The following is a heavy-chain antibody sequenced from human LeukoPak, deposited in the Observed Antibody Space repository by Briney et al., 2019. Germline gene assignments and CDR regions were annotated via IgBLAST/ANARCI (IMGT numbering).Heavy chain of an antibody. V-gene: IGHV4-30-4*08. CDR1: VGSITSADHY. J-gene: IGHJ3*01. CDR3: ARRNYYYDRSGYYYPGAFDF. Sequence: IPSETLSLTCTVSVGSITSADHYWSWIRQPPGKGLDWIGYILYSGSTDYTPSLQSRVTMAVDTSKNHFSLELTSVTAADTAVYYCARRNYYYDRSGYYYPGAFDFWGQGTMVTASS. CDR2: ILYSGST. D-gene: IGHD3-22*01.